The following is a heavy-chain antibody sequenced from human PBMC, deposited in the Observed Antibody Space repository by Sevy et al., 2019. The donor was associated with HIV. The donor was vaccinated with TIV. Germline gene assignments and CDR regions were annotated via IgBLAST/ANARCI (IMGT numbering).Heavy chain of an antibody. CDR2: ISSSGSTI. V-gene: IGHV3-11*01. D-gene: IGHD4-17*01. Sequence: GGSLRLSCAASGFTFSDYYMSWIRQAPGKGLEWVSYISSSGSTIYYADSVKGRFTISRDNAKNSLYLQMNSLRAEDTAVYYCAREGDYGDYAGNYYYYGMDVWGQGTTVTVSS. CDR3: AREGDYGDYAGNYYYYGMDV. J-gene: IGHJ6*02. CDR1: GFTFSDYY.